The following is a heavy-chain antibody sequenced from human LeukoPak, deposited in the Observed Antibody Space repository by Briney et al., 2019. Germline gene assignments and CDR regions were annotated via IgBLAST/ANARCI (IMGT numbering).Heavy chain of an antibody. D-gene: IGHD6-13*01. CDR1: GGSFSGNY. CDR2: IYTSGST. J-gene: IGHJ5*02. Sequence: RSETLSLACAFYGGSFSGNYWTWIRQPAGKGLEWIGLIYTSGSTNYNPSLKSRVTMSLDTSKNQFSLRLSSVTAADTAVYYCARGGSTWYALWFDPWGQGTLVTVSS. V-gene: IGHV4-59*10. CDR3: ARGGSTWYALWFDP.